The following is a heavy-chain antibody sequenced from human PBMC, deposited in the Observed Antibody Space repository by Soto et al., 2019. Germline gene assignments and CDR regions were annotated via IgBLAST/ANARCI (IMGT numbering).Heavy chain of an antibody. D-gene: IGHD2-15*01. Sequence: ASVKVSCKSSGYTFTDHYIHWVRQAPGPGLEWMGWINPKSGGTNYAQKFQGRVTMTRDTSISTASLDLSGLSSNDTAMYFCARWGQEYCSGGSCSRHANSHGMDVWGQGPTVXV. V-gene: IGHV1-2*02. CDR2: INPKSGGT. CDR3: ARWGQEYCSGGSCSRHANSHGMDV. CDR1: GYTFTDHY. J-gene: IGHJ6*02.